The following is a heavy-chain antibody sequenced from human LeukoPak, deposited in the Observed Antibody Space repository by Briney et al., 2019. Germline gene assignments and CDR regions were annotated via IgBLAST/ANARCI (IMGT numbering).Heavy chain of an antibody. V-gene: IGHV1-2*02. J-gene: IGHJ4*02. CDR1: GYSFTVYY. D-gene: IGHD3-22*01. CDR3: ARGGFYDSSGYRVLDY. CDR2: INPNSGGT. Sequence: ASVKVSCKASGYSFTVYYMHWVRQAPGQGLEWLGCINPNSGGTNYAQRFQGRVTMTRDTSISTAYMELSRLRSDDTAVYYCARGGFYDSSGYRVLDYWGQGTLVTVSS.